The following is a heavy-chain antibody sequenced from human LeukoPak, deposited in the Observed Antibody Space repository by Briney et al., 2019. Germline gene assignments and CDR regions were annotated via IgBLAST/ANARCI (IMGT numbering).Heavy chain of an antibody. Sequence: GGSLRLSCAASGFIFRNYGMHWVRQAPGKGLEWVAVISYDGTNKFYADSVKGRFTVSRDNFKNTLFLQMNSLRTEATALYHCATGGASLFLDGFDVWGQGTMVTVSS. V-gene: IGHV3-30*03. J-gene: IGHJ3*01. CDR3: ATGGASLFLDGFDV. CDR1: GFIFRNYG. CDR2: ISYDGTNK. D-gene: IGHD4-23*01.